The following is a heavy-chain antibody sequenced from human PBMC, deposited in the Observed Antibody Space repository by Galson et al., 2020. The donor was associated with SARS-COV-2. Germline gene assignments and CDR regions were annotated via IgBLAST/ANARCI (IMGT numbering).Heavy chain of an antibody. CDR1: GGSFSGYY. CDR3: ARARVVVPAARNWFDP. D-gene: IGHD2-2*01. V-gene: IGHV4-34*01. Sequence: SETLSLTCAVYGGSFSGYYWSWIRQPPGKGLEWIGEINHSGSTNYNPSLKSRVTISVDTSKNQFSLKLSSVTAADTAVYYCARARVVVPAARNWFDPWGQGTLVTVSS. CDR2: INHSGST. J-gene: IGHJ5*02.